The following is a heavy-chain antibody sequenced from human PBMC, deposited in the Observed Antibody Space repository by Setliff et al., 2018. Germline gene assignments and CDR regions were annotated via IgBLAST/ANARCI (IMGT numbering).Heavy chain of an antibody. CDR3: ARGGNTYAFNWFDY. CDR1: GYTFTTYG. V-gene: IGHV1-18*01. D-gene: IGHD5-18*01. J-gene: IGHJ5*01. Sequence: GASVQVSCKASGYTFTTYGISWVRQAPGQGLEWMGWISSNNGNTNYAQHLQGRATMTADTSTSTAYMELRSLRADDAYVYYCARGGNTYAFNWFDYWGQGTLVTVSS. CDR2: ISSNNGNT.